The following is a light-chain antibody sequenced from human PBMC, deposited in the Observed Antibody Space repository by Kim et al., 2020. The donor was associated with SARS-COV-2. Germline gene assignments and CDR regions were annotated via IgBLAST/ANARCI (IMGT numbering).Light chain of an antibody. CDR2: IAY. Sequence: SPGERATLSCRARRGVTSKYLALVPQKPGQAPRLRIYIAYTRATGIPDRFRGSGSGTDCTLTISRLEPEDFAVYYCHQYGSSPSTFGRGTRLEIK. J-gene: IGKJ5*01. CDR1: RGVTSKY. CDR3: HQYGSSPST. V-gene: IGKV3-20*01.